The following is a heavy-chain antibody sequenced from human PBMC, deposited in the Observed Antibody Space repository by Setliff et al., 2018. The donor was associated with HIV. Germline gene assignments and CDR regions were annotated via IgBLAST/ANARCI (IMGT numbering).Heavy chain of an antibody. Sequence: SETLFLTCSVSGGSVDILNLIWIRQRPGKGLECIGYIYSSATTNYNSALESRASISRDTSKNQISLKLRSVTAADTAVYYCARVFPLVTAEDNRFDPWGQGILVTVSS. CDR3: ARVFPLVTAEDNRFDP. CDR2: IYSSATT. CDR1: GGSVDILN. V-gene: IGHV4-4*08. J-gene: IGHJ5*02. D-gene: IGHD2-21*02.